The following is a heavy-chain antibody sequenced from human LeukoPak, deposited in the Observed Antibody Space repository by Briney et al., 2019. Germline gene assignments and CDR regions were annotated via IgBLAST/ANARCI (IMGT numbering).Heavy chain of an antibody. J-gene: IGHJ4*02. Sequence: GGSLRLSCAASGFTFSSYSMNWVRQAPGKGLEWVSYISSSSTIYYADSVKGRSTISRDNAKNSLYLQMNSLRDEDTAVYYCARDYLDYGDWWYFDYWGQGTLVTVSS. V-gene: IGHV3-48*02. CDR3: ARDYLDYGDWWYFDY. D-gene: IGHD4-17*01. CDR2: ISSSSTI. CDR1: GFTFSSYS.